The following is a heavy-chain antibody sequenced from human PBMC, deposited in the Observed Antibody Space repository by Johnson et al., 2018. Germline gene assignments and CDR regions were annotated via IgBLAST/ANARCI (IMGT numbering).Heavy chain of an antibody. CDR1: GFTFSSYG. CDR2: ISYDGSNK. Sequence: QVQLVESGGGVVQPGRSLRLSCAASGFTFSSYGMHWVRQAPGKGLEWVAVISYDGSNKYYADSVKGRFTISRDNSKNTLYLQMNSLRAEDTAVYYCAKVNYDSSGYYFGYYYYYGMDVWGQGTTVTVSS. D-gene: IGHD3-22*01. J-gene: IGHJ6*02. V-gene: IGHV3-30*18. CDR3: AKVNYDSSGYYFGYYYYYGMDV.